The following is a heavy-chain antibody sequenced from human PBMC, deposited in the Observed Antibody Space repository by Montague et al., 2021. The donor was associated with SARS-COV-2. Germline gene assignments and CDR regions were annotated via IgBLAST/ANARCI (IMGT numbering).Heavy chain of an antibody. Sequence: SETLSLTCAVYGGSFSGYYWSWIPQPPEKGLEWIGEINQSGRTNNNPSLKSRVIISVDTSKNQFSLKLSSVTAADTAVYYCARRGSSVWGVTVSAELDYWGQGILVIVSS. V-gene: IGHV4-34*01. D-gene: IGHD3-10*01. CDR2: INQSGRT. CDR3: ARRGSSVWGVTVSAELDY. J-gene: IGHJ4*02. CDR1: GGSFSGYY.